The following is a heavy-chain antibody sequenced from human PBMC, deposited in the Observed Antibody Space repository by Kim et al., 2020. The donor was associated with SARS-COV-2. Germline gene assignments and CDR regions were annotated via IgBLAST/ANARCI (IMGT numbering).Heavy chain of an antibody. Sequence: GGSLRLSCAASGFTFSSYGMHWVRQAPGKGLEWVAVIWYDGSNKYYADSVKGRFTISRDNSKTTLYLQMNSLRAEDTAVYYCARLLGFGGFDPWGQGTLVTVSS. CDR3: ARLLGFGGFDP. CDR1: GFTFSSYG. J-gene: IGHJ5*02. D-gene: IGHD3-3*01. V-gene: IGHV3-33*01. CDR2: IWYDGSNK.